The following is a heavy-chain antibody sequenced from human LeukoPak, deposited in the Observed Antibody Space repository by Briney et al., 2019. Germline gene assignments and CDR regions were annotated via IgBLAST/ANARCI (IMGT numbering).Heavy chain of an antibody. CDR3: ARAFFSGSYLDAFDI. J-gene: IGHJ3*02. CDR2: IKQDGSEK. CDR1: GFTFSSYW. V-gene: IGHV3-7*01. Sequence: QSGGSLRLSCAASGFTFSSYWMSWVRQAPGKGLEWVANIKQDGSEKYYVDSVKGRFTISRDNAKNSLYLQMNSLRAEDTAVYYCARAFFSGSYLDAFDIWGQGTMVTVSS. D-gene: IGHD1-26*01.